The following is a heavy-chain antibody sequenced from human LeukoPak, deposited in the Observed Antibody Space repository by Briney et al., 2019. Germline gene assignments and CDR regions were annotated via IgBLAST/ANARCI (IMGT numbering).Heavy chain of an antibody. D-gene: IGHD2-8*01. CDR2: IYSDATT. CDR1: GFTVSSNY. Sequence: GGSLRLACAASGFTVSSNYMSWVRQAPGGGLEWVSIIYSDATTYYADSVRGRFTISSDNSQNTLVLQMKSLRGEDTAVYYCARTWVMDRAPGSFDYWGQGTLVTVSS. V-gene: IGHV3-53*01. CDR3: ARTWVMDRAPGSFDY. J-gene: IGHJ4*02.